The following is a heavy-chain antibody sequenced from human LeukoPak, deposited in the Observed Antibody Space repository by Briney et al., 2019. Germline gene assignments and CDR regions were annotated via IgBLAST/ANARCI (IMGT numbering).Heavy chain of an antibody. CDR2: IIPIFGTA. J-gene: IGHJ5*02. Sequence: SVKVSCKASGGTFSSYAISWARQAPGQGLEWMGGIIPIFGTANYAQKFQGRVTITADESTSTAYMELSSLRSEDTAVYYCARAARRDGYNHLFDPWGQGTLVTVSS. CDR3: ARAARRDGYNHLFDP. V-gene: IGHV1-69*13. D-gene: IGHD5-24*01. CDR1: GGTFSSYA.